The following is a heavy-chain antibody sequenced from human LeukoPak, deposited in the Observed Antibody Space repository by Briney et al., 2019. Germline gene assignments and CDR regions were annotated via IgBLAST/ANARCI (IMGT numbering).Heavy chain of an antibody. D-gene: IGHD1-14*01. Sequence: SVKVSCKTSGYPFTTYEINWVRQAAGQGLEWMGWVHPDTGYADYAQKFQRRVTITSDTSISTAYMELSSLRSDDTAVYFCARGPRNDPWGQGTLVTVSS. CDR1: GYPFTTYE. J-gene: IGHJ5*02. CDR2: VHPDTGYA. CDR3: ARGPRNDP. V-gene: IGHV1-8*01.